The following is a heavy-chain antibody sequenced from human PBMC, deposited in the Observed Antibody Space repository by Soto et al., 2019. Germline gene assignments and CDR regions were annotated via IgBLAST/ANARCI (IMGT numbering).Heavy chain of an antibody. CDR3: AKDGGADGYFGNWLDP. CDR1: GGTFSNYA. J-gene: IGHJ5*02. CDR2: IIPIFGTT. V-gene: IGHV1-69*15. Sequence: QVQLVQSGAEVKKPGSSVKVSCKASGGTFSNYAITWVRQAPGQGLEWVARIIPIFGTTNVAQKFQGRVTITAAASPTTAYMDLTGLKSDDTALYYCAKDGGADGYFGNWLDPWGQGTLVTVSS. D-gene: IGHD5-12*01.